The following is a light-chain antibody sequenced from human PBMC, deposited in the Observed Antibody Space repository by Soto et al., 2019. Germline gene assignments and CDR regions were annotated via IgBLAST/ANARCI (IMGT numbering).Light chain of an antibody. CDR2: DAS. Sequence: EIVLTQSPVTLSLSPGERATLFCRASQSVSSLAWYQQKPGQAPRLLVYDASYRAIGIPARFSGSGSGTYFTLTISSLEPEDFAIYYCQQRSNWPPAITFGQGTRLDIK. CDR3: QQRSNWPPAIT. CDR1: QSVSS. V-gene: IGKV3-11*01. J-gene: IGKJ5*01.